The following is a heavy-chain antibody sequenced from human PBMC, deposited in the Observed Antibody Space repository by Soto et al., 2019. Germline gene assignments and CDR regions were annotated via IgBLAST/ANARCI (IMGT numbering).Heavy chain of an antibody. D-gene: IGHD3-22*01. J-gene: IGHJ4*02. V-gene: IGHV4-34*01. CDR3: ARGRYDRTGYYYGFRSYRLDY. CDR2: INHSGST. Sequence: PSETLSLTCAVYGGSFSGYYWSWIRQPPGKGLEWIGEINHSGSTNYNPSLKSRVTISVDTSRNQFSLKLSSVTAADTAVYYCARGRYDRTGYYYGFRSYRLDYWGQGTLVTVSS. CDR1: GGSFSGYY.